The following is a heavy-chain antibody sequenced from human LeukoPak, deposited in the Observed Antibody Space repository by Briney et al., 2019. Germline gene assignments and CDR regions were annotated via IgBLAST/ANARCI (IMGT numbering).Heavy chain of an antibody. D-gene: IGHD2-2*01. J-gene: IGHJ5*02. V-gene: IGHV1-2*04. Sequence: ASVKVSCKASGYTFTGYYMHWARQAPGQGLEWMGWINPNSGGTNYAQKFQGWVTMTRDTSISTAYMELSRLRSDDTAVYYCARGALGYCSSTSCYSWFDPWGQGTLVTVSS. CDR2: INPNSGGT. CDR1: GYTFTGYY. CDR3: ARGALGYCSSTSCYSWFDP.